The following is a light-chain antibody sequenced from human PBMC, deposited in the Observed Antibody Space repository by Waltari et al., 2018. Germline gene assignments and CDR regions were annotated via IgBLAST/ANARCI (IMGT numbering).Light chain of an antibody. CDR2: GAS. CDR1: RSVSFK. CDR3: QQYNNWPLT. V-gene: IGKV3-15*01. J-gene: IGKJ4*01. Sequence: EILLTQSPATLSVSPGEGATRSCRASRSVSFKLAWYQQKPGQAPRLLIYGASTRATGVPARFSGGGSGTEFTLTITRLQSEDFSVYYCQQYNNWPLTFGGGTKVEIK.